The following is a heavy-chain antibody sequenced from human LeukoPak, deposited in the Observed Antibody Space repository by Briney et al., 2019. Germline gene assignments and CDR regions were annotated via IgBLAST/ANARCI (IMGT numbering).Heavy chain of an antibody. V-gene: IGHV1-69*06. CDR2: IIPIFGTT. Sequence: SVKVSCKASGGTFSSYAISWVRQAPGQGLEWMGGIIPIFGTTNYAQNFQGRVTITADKSTSTAYMELSSLRSEDTAVYYCAREVTFYYYMDVWGKGTTVTVSS. J-gene: IGHJ6*03. D-gene: IGHD4-23*01. CDR3: AREVTFYYYMDV. CDR1: GGTFSSYA.